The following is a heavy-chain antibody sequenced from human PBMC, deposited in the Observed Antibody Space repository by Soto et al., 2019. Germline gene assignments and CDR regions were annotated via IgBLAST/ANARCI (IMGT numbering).Heavy chain of an antibody. CDR2: INPNSGGT. J-gene: IGHJ3*02. CDR1: GYTFTGYY. D-gene: IGHD5-18*01. V-gene: IGHV1-2*04. CDR3: ARGSVGGYHDAFDI. Sequence: ASVKVSCKASGYTFTGYYMHWVRQAPGQGLEWMGWINPNSGGTNYAQKFQGWVTMTRDTSISTAYMGVSRLRSDDTAVYYCARGSVGGYHDAFDIWGQGTIVTVSS.